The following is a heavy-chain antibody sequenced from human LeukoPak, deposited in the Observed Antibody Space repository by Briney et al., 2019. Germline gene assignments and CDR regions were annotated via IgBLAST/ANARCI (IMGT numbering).Heavy chain of an antibody. CDR3: ARPGYCSSTSCYYYGMDV. D-gene: IGHD2-2*01. V-gene: IGHV5-51*01. CDR2: IYPGDSDT. CDR1: GYSFTSYW. J-gene: IGHJ6*02. Sequence: GESLKISCKGSGYSFTSYWIGWVRQMPGKGLEWMGIIYPGDSDTRYSPSFQGQVTIAADKSISTAYLQWSSLKASDTAMYYCARPGYCSSTSCYYYGMDVWGQGTTATVSS.